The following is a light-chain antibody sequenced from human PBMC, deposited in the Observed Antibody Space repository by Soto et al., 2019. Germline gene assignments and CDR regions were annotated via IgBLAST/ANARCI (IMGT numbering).Light chain of an antibody. V-gene: IGLV2-14*03. CDR1: SSDVGGYNF. CDR2: DVD. J-gene: IGLJ2*01. CDR3: CSYSGSSTIVV. Sequence: QSALTQPASVSGSPGQSITISCTGTSSDVGGYNFVSWYQQHPGKAPRLMILDVDNRPSGVSTRFSGSKSGNTASLTISGLQAEDEADYYCCSYSGSSTIVVFGGGNKLTVL.